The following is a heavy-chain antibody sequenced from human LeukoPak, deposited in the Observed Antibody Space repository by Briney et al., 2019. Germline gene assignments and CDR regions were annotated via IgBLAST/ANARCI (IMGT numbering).Heavy chain of an antibody. J-gene: IGHJ4*02. CDR1: GYTFTSYY. CDR3: ATRSNIVATSFDY. CDR2: INPSGGST. Sequence: ASVKVSCKASGYTFTSYYMHWVRQAPGQGLEWMGIINPSGGSTSYAQKFQGRVTMTEDTSTDTAYMELSSLRSEDTAVYYCATRSNIVATSFDYWGQGTLVTVSS. D-gene: IGHD5-12*01. V-gene: IGHV1-46*01.